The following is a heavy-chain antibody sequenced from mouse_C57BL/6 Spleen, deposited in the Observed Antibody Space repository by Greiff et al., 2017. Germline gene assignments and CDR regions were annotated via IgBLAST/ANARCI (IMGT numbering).Heavy chain of an antibody. V-gene: IGHV1-81*01. CDR3: ARRGLLWPFAY. CDR2: IYPRSGNT. Sequence: QVQLQQSGAELARPGASVKLSCKASGYTFTSYGISWVKQRTGQGLEWIGEIYPRSGNTYYNEKFKGKATLTADKSSSTAYMELRSLTSEDSAIYYCARRGLLWPFAYWGQGTLVTVSA. CDR1: GYTFTSYG. J-gene: IGHJ3*01. D-gene: IGHD2-1*01.